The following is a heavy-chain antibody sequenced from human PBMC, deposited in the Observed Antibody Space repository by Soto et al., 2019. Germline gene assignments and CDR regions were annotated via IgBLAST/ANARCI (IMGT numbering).Heavy chain of an antibody. Sequence: CVTRRLSCSAAGFSCSSYAMGWVRQGPGTGLEWVAGVSIGGSTYYADSVRGRFTISRDNSKYTLSLQMNILTAEDTVVYVCAKRRGAGGYFDNRDQEALVTIFS. V-gene: IGHV3-23*01. CDR1: GFSCSSYA. CDR2: VSIGGST. D-gene: IGHD2-15*01. CDR3: AKRRGAGGYFDN. J-gene: IGHJ4*02.